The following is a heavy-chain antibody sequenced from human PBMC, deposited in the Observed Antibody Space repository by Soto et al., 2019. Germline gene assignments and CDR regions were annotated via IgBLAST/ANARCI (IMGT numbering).Heavy chain of an antibody. CDR2: IKSKTDGGTT. Sequence: EVQLVESGGGLVKPGGSLRLSCAASGFTFSNAWMSWVRQAPGKGLEWVGRIKSKTDGGTTDYAAPVEGRFTISRDDSKNTLYLQMNSLKTEDTAVYYCTTDLPLRLRFMDYWGQGTLVTVSS. D-gene: IGHD3-3*01. J-gene: IGHJ4*02. CDR1: GFTFSNAW. V-gene: IGHV3-15*01. CDR3: TTDLPLRLRFMDY.